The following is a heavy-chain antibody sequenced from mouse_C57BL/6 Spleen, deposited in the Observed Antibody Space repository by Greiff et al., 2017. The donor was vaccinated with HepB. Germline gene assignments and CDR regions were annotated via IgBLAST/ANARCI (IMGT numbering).Heavy chain of an antibody. CDR3: ARGGGLYFDV. D-gene: IGHD3-3*01. J-gene: IGHJ1*03. CDR2: IYPGSGST. CDR1: GYTFTSYW. V-gene: IGHV1-55*01. Sequence: VQLQQPGAELVKPGASVKMSCKASGYTFTSYWITWVKQRPGQGLEWIGDIYPGSGSTNYNEKFKGKATLTVDKSSSTAYMQLSSLTSEDSAVYYCARGGGLYFDVWGTGTTVTVSS.